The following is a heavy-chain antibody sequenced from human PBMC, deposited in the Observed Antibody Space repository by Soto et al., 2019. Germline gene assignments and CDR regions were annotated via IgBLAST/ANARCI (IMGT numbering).Heavy chain of an antibody. Sequence: LSLTCTVSGGAVSSGTYYWSWIRQPPGKGLEWIGHIYFTGSTSYNPSLKSRVTMSLDTSRNQFSLKLSSVTAADTAVYYCTRGPPRVQWFDPWGLGTLVTVSS. V-gene: IGHV4-61*01. CDR1: GGAVSSGTYY. CDR3: TRGPPRVQWFDP. J-gene: IGHJ5*02. CDR2: IYFTGST.